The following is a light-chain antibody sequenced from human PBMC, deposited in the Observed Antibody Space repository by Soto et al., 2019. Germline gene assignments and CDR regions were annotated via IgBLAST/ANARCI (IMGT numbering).Light chain of an antibody. CDR3: QQYSHLIT. V-gene: IGKV1-33*01. CDR2: DAS. J-gene: IGKJ5*01. Sequence: DIQMTQSPSSQSASVGDRVTITCQASQDISNYLNWYQQKLGKAPKLLIYDASNLETGVPSRFSGSGSGTDFTFTISSLQPEDIATYYCQQYSHLITFGQGTRLEI. CDR1: QDISNY.